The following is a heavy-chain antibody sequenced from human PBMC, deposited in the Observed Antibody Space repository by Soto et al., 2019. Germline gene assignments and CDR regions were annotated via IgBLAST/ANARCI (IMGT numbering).Heavy chain of an antibody. CDR2: IYPGDSDT. J-gene: IGHJ4*02. CDR1: RDGFTTYW. CDR3: ARRSSSGWFFDY. V-gene: IGHV5-51*01. Sequence: ESLKISCKGARDGFTTYWIAWVRQMPGKGLEWMGIIYPGDSDTRYSPSFQGQGTISAYKSISTAYLQWSSLKASDSAMYYCARRSSSGWFFDYWGQGTLVLVYS. D-gene: IGHD6-19*01.